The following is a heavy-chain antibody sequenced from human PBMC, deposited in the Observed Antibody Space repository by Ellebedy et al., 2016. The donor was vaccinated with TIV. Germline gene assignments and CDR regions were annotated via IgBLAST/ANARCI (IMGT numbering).Heavy chain of an antibody. V-gene: IGHV1-8*01. D-gene: IGHD7-27*01. J-gene: IGHJ4*02. CDR1: GYTFTDYD. Sequence: AASVKVSCKASGYTFTDYDINWVRQATGQGLEWLGWMNPSSGSTGYARKFQGRVTMTRDTSINTAYMELMSLTSEDTAVYYCANNLPLTGDFDYWGQGTLVTVSS. CDR2: MNPSSGST. CDR3: ANNLPLTGDFDY.